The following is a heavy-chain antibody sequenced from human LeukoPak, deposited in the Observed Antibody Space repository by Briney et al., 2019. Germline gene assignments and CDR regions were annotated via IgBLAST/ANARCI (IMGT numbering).Heavy chain of an antibody. J-gene: IGHJ3*02. Sequence: GGTLSLSCAASGFTISSNHMRGVRQAPGKGLIGVLIIYSGSTTYYSDSVKGRFTISRDNSKNTLYLQMSSLRAEDTAVYYCARDGGYDGSPYALDIWGRGTIVTVSS. D-gene: IGHD5-12*01. CDR2: IYSGSTT. CDR3: ARDGGYDGSPYALDI. CDR1: GFTISSNH. V-gene: IGHV3-53*01.